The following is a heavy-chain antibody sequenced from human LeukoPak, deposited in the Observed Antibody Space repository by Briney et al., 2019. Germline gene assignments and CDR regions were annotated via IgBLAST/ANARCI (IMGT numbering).Heavy chain of an antibody. CDR1: GFTFSSYG. J-gene: IGHJ4*02. Sequence: GGSLRLSCAASGFTFSSYGMSWVRQAPGKGLEWVSAISPSGDNTYYADSMKGRFTISRDNSKNTLYLQMNSLRAEDTAVYYCAKVTYGSGTYGAFDYWGQGTLVTVSS. V-gene: IGHV3-23*01. CDR2: ISPSGDNT. CDR3: AKVTYGSGTYGAFDY. D-gene: IGHD3-10*01.